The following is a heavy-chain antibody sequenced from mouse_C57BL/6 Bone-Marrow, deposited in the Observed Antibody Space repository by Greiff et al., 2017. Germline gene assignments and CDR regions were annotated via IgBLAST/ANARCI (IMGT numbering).Heavy chain of an antibody. V-gene: IGHV1-50*01. CDR2: IDPSDSYT. D-gene: IGHD2-4*01. J-gene: IGHJ3*01. CDR1: GYTFTSYW. CDR3: FYDYDRRPRFAY. Sequence: QVQLQQPGAELVKPGASVKLSCKASGYTFTSYWMQWVKQRPGQGLEWIGEIDPSDSYTNYNQKFKGKATLTVDTSSSTAYMQLSSLTSEDSAVYYCFYDYDRRPRFAYWGQGTLVTVSA.